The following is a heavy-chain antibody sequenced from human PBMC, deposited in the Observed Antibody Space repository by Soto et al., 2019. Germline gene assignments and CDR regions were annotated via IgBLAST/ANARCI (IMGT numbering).Heavy chain of an antibody. CDR2: INAGNGNT. CDR3: ARDLYSGSYYYYYGMDV. D-gene: IGHD1-26*01. CDR1: EYTFTSYA. Sequence: ASVKVSCKASEYTFTSYAMHWVRQAPGQRLEWMGWINAGNGNTKNSQKFQGRVTITRDTSASTAYMELSSLRSEDTAVYYCARDLYSGSYYYYYGMDVWGQGTTVTVSS. J-gene: IGHJ6*02. V-gene: IGHV1-3*01.